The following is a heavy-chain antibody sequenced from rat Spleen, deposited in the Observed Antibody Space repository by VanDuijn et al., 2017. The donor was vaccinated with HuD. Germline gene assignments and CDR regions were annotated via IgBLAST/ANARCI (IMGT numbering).Heavy chain of an antibody. J-gene: IGHJ3*01. V-gene: IGHV2-1*01. Sequence: QVQLKESGPGLVQPSQTLSLTCTVSGFSLTSNSVSWVRQHPGKGLEWMGAIWSGGSTDYNSVLKSLLTTSRDTSNSQVFLKMNSLQTEDTAIYFCTSPFRWFAYWGQGTLVTVSS. CDR1: GFSLTSNS. CDR2: IWSGGST. CDR3: TSPFRWFAY.